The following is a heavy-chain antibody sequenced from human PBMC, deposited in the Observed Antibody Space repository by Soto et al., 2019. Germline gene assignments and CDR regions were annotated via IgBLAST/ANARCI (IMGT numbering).Heavy chain of an antibody. CDR3: GREGVGWYLDV. CDR2: INSDGSST. V-gene: IGHV3-74*01. J-gene: IGHJ2*01. D-gene: IGHD3-16*01. Sequence: EVQLVESGGGLVQPGGSLRLSCAASGFTFSRYWMHWVRQASGKGPVCVSRINSDGSSTAYADSVKGRFTISRDNAKNTLFPQMSGLTGEDRAVYRRGREGVGWYLDVWGRGTLVTVAS. CDR1: GFTFSRYW.